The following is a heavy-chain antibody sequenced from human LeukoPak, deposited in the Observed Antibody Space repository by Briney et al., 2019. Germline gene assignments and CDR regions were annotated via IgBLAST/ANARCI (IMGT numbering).Heavy chain of an antibody. CDR1: GFTFSTYN. CDR3: AREYSGSSGSSLDY. CDR2: ISTSSSTI. V-gene: IGHV3-48*04. Sequence: PGGSLRLSCAASGFTFSTYNMNWVRQAPGKGLEWVSYISTSSSTIHYADSVKGRFTISRDNAKNSLYLQLNSLRADDTAVYYCAREYSGSSGSSLDYWGQGALVTVSS. D-gene: IGHD6-6*01. J-gene: IGHJ4*02.